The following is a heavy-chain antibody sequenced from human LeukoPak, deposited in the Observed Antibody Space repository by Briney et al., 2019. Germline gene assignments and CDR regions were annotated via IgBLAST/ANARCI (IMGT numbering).Heavy chain of an antibody. J-gene: IGHJ4*02. V-gene: IGHV4-39*07. CDR3: ARGGGSYSQFSFDY. Sequence: PSETLSLTCTVSGGSISSGSYYWGWIRQPPGKGLEWIGSIYHSGSTYYNPSLKSRVTISVDTSKNQFSLKLSSVTAADTAVYYCARGGGSYSQFSFDYWGQGTLVTVSS. CDR1: GGSISSGSYY. CDR2: IYHSGST. D-gene: IGHD1-26*01.